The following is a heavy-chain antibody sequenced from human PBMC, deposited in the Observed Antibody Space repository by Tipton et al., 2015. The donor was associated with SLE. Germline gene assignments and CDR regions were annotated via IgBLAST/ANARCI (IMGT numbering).Heavy chain of an antibody. V-gene: IGHV4-34*01. CDR1: GGSLSGYW. J-gene: IGHJ5*02. Sequence: TLSLTCTVYGGSLSGYWWSWIRQSPGKGLEWIGEIYPTGRTDYNPSLMSRVTTSVDTSQNQFSLRLTSVTAADTAIYYCAKLRGYWFDRWGPGTPVTVSS. CDR3: AKLRGYWFDR. D-gene: IGHD5-24*01. CDR2: IYPTGRT.